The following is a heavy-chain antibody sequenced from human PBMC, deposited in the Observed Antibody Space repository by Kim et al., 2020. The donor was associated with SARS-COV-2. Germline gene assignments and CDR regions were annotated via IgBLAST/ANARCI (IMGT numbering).Heavy chain of an antibody. CDR1: QYTFTSYD. CDR3: ARSPSWGALAGTAYYFDH. V-gene: IGHV1-8*01. J-gene: IGHJ4*02. Sequence: ASVKVSCKASQYTFTSYDINWVRQATGQGLEWMGWMNPNSGNTGSAQKFQGRITMTRYISISTAYMELNSLTSEDTALYYWARSPSWGALAGTAYYFDHWGQGTPVAVSS. CDR2: MNPNSGNT. D-gene: IGHD6-19*01.